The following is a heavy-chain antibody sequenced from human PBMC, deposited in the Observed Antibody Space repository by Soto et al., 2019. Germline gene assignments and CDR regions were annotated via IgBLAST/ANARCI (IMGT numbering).Heavy chain of an antibody. D-gene: IGHD3-22*01. Sequence: GESLKISCKGSGYSFTSYWISWVRQMPGKGLEWMGRIDPSDSYTNYSPSFQGHVTISADKSISTACLQWSSLKASDTAMYYCAVHYYDSSGYSGTFDYWGQGTLVTVSS. V-gene: IGHV5-10-1*01. CDR2: IDPSDSYT. CDR1: GYSFTSYW. CDR3: AVHYYDSSGYSGTFDY. J-gene: IGHJ4*02.